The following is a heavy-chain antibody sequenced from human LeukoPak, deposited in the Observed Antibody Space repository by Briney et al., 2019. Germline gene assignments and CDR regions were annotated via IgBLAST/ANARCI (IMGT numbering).Heavy chain of an antibody. Sequence: GASVTVSRKASGYTFTSYDINWVRQATAQGLEWMGWMNPNSGNTGYAQKFQGRVTMTRNTSISTAYMQLSSLRSEDTAVYYCAREGAAAGDYYGMDVWGQGTTVTVSS. D-gene: IGHD6-13*01. CDR3: AREGAAAGDYYGMDV. V-gene: IGHV1-8*01. CDR2: MNPNSGNT. J-gene: IGHJ6*02. CDR1: GYTFTSYD.